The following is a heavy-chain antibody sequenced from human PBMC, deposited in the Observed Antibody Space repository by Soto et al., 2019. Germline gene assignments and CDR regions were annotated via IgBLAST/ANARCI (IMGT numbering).Heavy chain of an antibody. Sequence: PAETLSLTCSVSGGPIISGGYFLICIRQHPGKGLEWIGYISYSGSTYYNPSLKSRLTISVDTSKNQFSLQLRSVTAADTALYHCARYLNTAGWFDPWGQGTLVTVSS. V-gene: IGHV4-31*03. J-gene: IGHJ5*02. CDR1: GGPIISGGYF. CDR2: ISYSGST. CDR3: ARYLNTAGWFDP. D-gene: IGHD2-2*01.